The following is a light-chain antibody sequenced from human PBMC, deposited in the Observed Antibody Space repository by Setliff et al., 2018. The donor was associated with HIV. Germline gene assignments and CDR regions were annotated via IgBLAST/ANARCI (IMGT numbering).Light chain of an antibody. CDR1: SSDVGSSNR. CDR2: EVS. CDR3: SSRTGGSYSPFVI. V-gene: IGLV2-18*02. Sequence: QSALTQPPSVSGSPGQSVTISCTGTSSDVGSSNRVSWYQQPPGTVPRLMIYEVSSRPSGVPDRFSGSKSGNTATLTISGRQAEDEADYYCSSRTGGSYSPFVIFGGGTKVTVL. J-gene: IGLJ2*01.